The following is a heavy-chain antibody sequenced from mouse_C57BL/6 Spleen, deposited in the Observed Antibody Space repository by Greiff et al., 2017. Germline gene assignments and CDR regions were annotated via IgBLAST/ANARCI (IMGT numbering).Heavy chain of an antibody. J-gene: IGHJ2*01. D-gene: IGHD2-4*01. CDR3: ARSHYYDYALGY. Sequence: VQLQQSGAELVKPGASVKISCKASGYAFSSYWMNWVKQRPGKGLEWIGQIYPGDGDTNYNGKFKGKATLTADKSSSTAYMQLSSLTSEDSAVYFCARSHYYDYALGYWGQGTTLTVSS. CDR2: IYPGDGDT. V-gene: IGHV1-80*01. CDR1: GYAFSSYW.